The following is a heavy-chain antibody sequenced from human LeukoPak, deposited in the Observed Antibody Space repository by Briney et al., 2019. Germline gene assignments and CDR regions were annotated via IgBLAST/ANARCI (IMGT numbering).Heavy chain of an antibody. D-gene: IGHD3-10*01. CDR2: INPNRGGT. V-gene: IGHV1-2*02. CDR3: ARDGSPNYYGSGSYPGDY. Sequence: ASVKVSCKASGYTLTGYYMHWVRQAPGQGLEWMGWINPNRGGTNYVQKFQGRVTMTRDTSISTAYMELSRLRSDDTAAYYCARDGSPNYYGSGSYPGDYWGQGTLVTVSS. J-gene: IGHJ4*02. CDR1: GYTLTGYY.